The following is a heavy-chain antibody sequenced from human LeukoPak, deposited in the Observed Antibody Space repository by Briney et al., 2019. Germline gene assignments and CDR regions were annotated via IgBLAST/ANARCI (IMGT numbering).Heavy chain of an antibody. CDR3: AKGCYDSSGLSS. D-gene: IGHD3-22*01. CDR1: GFTFSSYG. V-gene: IGHV3-30*18. J-gene: IGHJ5*02. CDR2: ISYDGSNK. Sequence: GGSLRLSCAASGFTFSSYGMHWVRQAPGKGLEWVAVISYDGSNKYYADSVKGRFTISRDNSKNTLYLQMNSLRAEDTAVYYCAKGCYDSSGLSSWGQGTLVTVSS.